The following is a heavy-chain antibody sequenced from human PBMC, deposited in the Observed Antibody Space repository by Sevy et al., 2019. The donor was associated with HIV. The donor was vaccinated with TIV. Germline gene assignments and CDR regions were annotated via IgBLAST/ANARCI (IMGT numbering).Heavy chain of an antibody. D-gene: IGHD1-26*01. J-gene: IGHJ4*02. CDR3: AREAVGASSTHFDY. CDR1: GYTFTDYY. CDR2: FNPDSGYT. Sequence: ASLKVSCKAFGYTFTDYYIHWVRQAPGQGPEWMGWFNPDSGYTNYAQKFLGRVTMTRDTSISTAYMDLSRLGSDDTAVYYCAREAVGASSTHFDYWGQGTLVTVSS. V-gene: IGHV1-2*02.